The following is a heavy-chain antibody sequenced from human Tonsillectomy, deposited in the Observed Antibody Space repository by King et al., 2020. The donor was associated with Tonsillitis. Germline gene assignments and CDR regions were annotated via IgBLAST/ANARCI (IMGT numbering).Heavy chain of an antibody. V-gene: IGHV3-48*03. CDR1: GFTFSSYE. CDR2: ISSSGSTI. CDR3: ARVESEGWFDP. Sequence: VQLVESGGGLVQPGGSLRLSCAASGFTFSSYEMNWVRQAPGKGLEWVSYISSSGSTIYYADSVKGRFTISRDNAKNSLYLQMNSLRAEDTAVYYCARVESEGWFDPWGQGTLVTVSS. D-gene: IGHD2/OR15-2a*01. J-gene: IGHJ5*02.